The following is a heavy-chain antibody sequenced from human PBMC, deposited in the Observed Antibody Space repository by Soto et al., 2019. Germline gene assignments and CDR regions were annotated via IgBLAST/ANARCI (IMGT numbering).Heavy chain of an antibody. V-gene: IGHV6-1*01. CDR3: ARHRGGYGMDV. J-gene: IGHJ6*02. Sequence: SQTLSLTCSISGDRVSSNSAAWTWIRQSPSRGLEWLGRTYYRSKRYNDYAVSVKSRITINPDTSKNQFSLQLNSVTPEDTAVYYCARHRGGYGMDVWGQGTTVTVSS. CDR2: TYYRSKRYN. D-gene: IGHD3-10*01. CDR1: GDRVSSNSAA.